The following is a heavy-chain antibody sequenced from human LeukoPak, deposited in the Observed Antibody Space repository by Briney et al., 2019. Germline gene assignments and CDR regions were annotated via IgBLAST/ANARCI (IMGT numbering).Heavy chain of an antibody. CDR1: GLTFSSYA. Sequence: GGSLRLSCAASGLTFSSYAMSWVRQAPGKGLEWVSGISGSGGSTYYVDSVKGRFTISRDNSKNTLYLQMNSLRAEDTAVYYCAKGHSSGWSHNFDYWGQGTLVTVSS. CDR3: AKGHSSGWSHNFDY. V-gene: IGHV3-23*01. CDR2: ISGSGGST. J-gene: IGHJ4*02. D-gene: IGHD6-19*01.